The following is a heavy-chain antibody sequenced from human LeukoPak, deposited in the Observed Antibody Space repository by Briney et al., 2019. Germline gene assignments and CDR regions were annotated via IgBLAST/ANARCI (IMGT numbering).Heavy chain of an antibody. D-gene: IGHD4-11*01. CDR1: GFIFSHYG. Sequence: PGRSLRHSCVACGFIFSHYGMHWVPQAPGKGLEWVAVIWSDGSNRLYAGSVKGRFTISRDNSQNTVFLQMNSLRAEDTAMYYCARDAQRGFDYSNSLKYWGHGILVTVSS. CDR3: ARDAQRGFDYSNSLKY. V-gene: IGHV3-33*01. CDR2: IWSDGSNR. J-gene: IGHJ4*01.